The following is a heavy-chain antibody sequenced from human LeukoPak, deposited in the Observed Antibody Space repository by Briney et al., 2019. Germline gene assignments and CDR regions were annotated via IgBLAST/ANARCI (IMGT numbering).Heavy chain of an antibody. Sequence: SETLSLTCTVSGGSISSYYWSWIRQPAGKGLEWIGRIYTSGSTNYNPSLKSRVTMSVDTSKNQFSLKLSSVTAADTAVYYCARDGSSGTVVTDLWGDAFGIWGQGTMVTVSS. CDR1: GGSISSYY. CDR2: IYTSGST. J-gene: IGHJ3*02. CDR3: ARDGSSGTVVTDLWGDAFGI. V-gene: IGHV4-4*07. D-gene: IGHD4-23*01.